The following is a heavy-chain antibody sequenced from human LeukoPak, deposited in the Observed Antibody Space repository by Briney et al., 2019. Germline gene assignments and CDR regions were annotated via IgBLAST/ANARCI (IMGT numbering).Heavy chain of an antibody. CDR3: ARRNTAMGLDY. CDR1: GFTFSDYY. V-gene: IGHV3-11*06. J-gene: IGHJ4*02. D-gene: IGHD5-18*01. CDR2: ISSSSSYT. Sequence: GGSLRLSCAASGFTFSDYYMSWIRQAPGKGLEWVSYISSSSSYTNYADSVKGRFTISRDNAKNSLYLQMNSLRAEDTAVHYCARRNTAMGLDYWGQGTLVTVSS.